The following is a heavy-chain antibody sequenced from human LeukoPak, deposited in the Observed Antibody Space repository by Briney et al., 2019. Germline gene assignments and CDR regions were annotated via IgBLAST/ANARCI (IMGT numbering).Heavy chain of an antibody. J-gene: IGHJ5*02. CDR2: IYYSGST. D-gene: IGHD3-22*01. CDR3: ARHRYYYDSSGYYYQP. V-gene: IGHV4-59*01. Sequence: PSETLSLTCTVPGGPISTSYWNWIRQPPGKGLEWIGNIYYSGSTNYNPSLKSRVTISVDTSKNQFSLRLSSVTAADTAVYYCARHRYYYDSSGYYYQPWGQGTLVTVSS. CDR1: GGPISTSY.